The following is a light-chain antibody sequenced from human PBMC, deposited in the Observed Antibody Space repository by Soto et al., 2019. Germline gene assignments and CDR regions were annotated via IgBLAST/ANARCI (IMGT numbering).Light chain of an antibody. CDR2: DVF. CDR3: SSFAPSYRVI. CDR1: SSDIGSSNA. J-gene: IGLJ2*01. Sequence: QSVLTQPRSVSGSPGHSVTISCFGTSSDIGSSNAVSWYQQHPGKAPKLIISDVFERPSGVPDRFSGSKSGNSASLTISGLQAEDESDYYCSSFAPSYRVIFGGGTKVTVL. V-gene: IGLV2-11*01.